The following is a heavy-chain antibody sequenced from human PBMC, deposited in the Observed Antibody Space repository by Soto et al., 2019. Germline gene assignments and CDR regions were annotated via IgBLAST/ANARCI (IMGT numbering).Heavy chain of an antibody. V-gene: IGHV4-59*01. Sequence: QVQLRESGPGLVKPSATLSLTCTVSGGSISSYYWSWIRQPPWKGLEWFGSVYYSGSTNYNRSLMSRVTISLDTSQHQVSLELSSGTAADTAVYDCAGGQYYDSSGYSVQYPDFDYWGQGTLVTVSS. J-gene: IGHJ4*02. CDR1: GGSISSYY. CDR2: VYYSGST. D-gene: IGHD3-22*01. CDR3: AGGQYYDSSGYSVQYPDFDY.